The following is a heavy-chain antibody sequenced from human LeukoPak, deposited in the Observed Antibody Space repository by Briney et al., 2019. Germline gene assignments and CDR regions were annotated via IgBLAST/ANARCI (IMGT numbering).Heavy chain of an antibody. Sequence: GGSLRLSCAASEFTISGYSMNWVRQAPGKGLEWVSSISKTGTQIYYADSVRGRFTISRDDAKNSLYLQMNSLRAEDTAVYYCASELYGDPPGYWGQGTPVTVSS. D-gene: IGHD2-15*01. CDR2: ISKTGTQI. J-gene: IGHJ4*02. V-gene: IGHV3-21*01. CDR1: EFTISGYS. CDR3: ASELYGDPPGY.